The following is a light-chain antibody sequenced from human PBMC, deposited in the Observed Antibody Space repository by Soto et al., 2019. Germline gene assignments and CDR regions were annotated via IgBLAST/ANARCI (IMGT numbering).Light chain of an antibody. CDR1: SSDVGGYNY. CDR2: EVS. CDR3: SSYAGSNILVV. V-gene: IGLV2-8*01. J-gene: IGLJ2*01. Sequence: QSVLTQPPSASGSPGQSVTISCTGTSSDVGGYNYVSWYQQHPGKAPELMIYEVSKRPSGVPDRFSGSKSGNTASLTVSGLQAEDEADYYCSSYAGSNILVVFGGGTKLTVL.